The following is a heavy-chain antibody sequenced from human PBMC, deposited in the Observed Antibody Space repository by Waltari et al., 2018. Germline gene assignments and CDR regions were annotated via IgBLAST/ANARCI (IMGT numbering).Heavy chain of an antibody. V-gene: IGHV3-30*18. CDR2: ISYDGSNK. D-gene: IGHD3-9*01. CDR3: AKDTGWILRYFDWLP. CDR1: GFTFSSYG. J-gene: IGHJ4*02. Sequence: QVQLVESGGGVVQPGRSLRLSCAAYGFTFSSYGMHWVRQAPGKGLEWVAVISYDGSNKYYADSVKGRFTISRDNSKNTLYLQMNSLRAEDTAVYYCAKDTGWILRYFDWLPWGQGTLVTVSS.